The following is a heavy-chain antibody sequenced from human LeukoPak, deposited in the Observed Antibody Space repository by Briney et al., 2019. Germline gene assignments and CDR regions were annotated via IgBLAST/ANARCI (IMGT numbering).Heavy chain of an antibody. CDR1: GLTFSSYG. V-gene: IGHV3-33*01. Sequence: PGGSLRLSCAASGLTFSSYGMHWVRQAPGKGLEWVAVIWYDGSNKYYADSVKGRFTISRDNAKNSLYLQMNSLRAEDTAVYYCARETAVNWFDPWGQGTLVTVSS. J-gene: IGHJ5*02. CDR3: ARETAVNWFDP. CDR2: IWYDGSNK.